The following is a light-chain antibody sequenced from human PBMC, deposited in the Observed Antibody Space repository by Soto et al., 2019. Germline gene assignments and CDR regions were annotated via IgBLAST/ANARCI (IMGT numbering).Light chain of an antibody. CDR2: EVS. V-gene: IGLV2-14*01. J-gene: IGLJ1*01. CDR1: SSDVGGYNY. Sequence: QSALTQPASVSGSPGQSITISCTGTSSDVGGYNYVSWYQQHPGKAPKLMIYEVSNRPSGVSSRFSGSKSGNTASLTISGLQAEDEADYCCSSYTSSSTLFGTGTKVTVL. CDR3: SSYTSSSTL.